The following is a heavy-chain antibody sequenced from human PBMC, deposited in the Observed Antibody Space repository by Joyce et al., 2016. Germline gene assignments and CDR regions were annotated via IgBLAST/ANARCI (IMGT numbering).Heavy chain of an antibody. CDR3: FDI. V-gene: IGHV1-2*02. CDR1: GYTFIGYF. J-gene: IGHJ3*02. CDR2: INPNSGGT. Sequence: QVQLVQSGAEVKKPGASVKVSCKASGYTFIGYFMHWVRQAPGQGLEWMGWINPNSGGTNYAQKFQGRVTMTRDTSISTAYMELSGITVVRGALGDAFDIWGQGTMVTVSS. D-gene: IGHD3-10*01.